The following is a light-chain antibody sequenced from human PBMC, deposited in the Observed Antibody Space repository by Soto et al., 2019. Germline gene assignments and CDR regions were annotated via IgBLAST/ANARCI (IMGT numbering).Light chain of an antibody. CDR3: QQRSNWIT. CDR2: DTS. V-gene: IGKV3D-20*02. Sequence: EIVLTQSPGTLSLSPGERATLSCRASQSVSSSYLAWYQQKPGRAPRLLIYDTSYRATGIPARFSGSGSGTDFTLTISGLEPEDFAVYYCQQRSNWITFGQGTRLEIK. J-gene: IGKJ5*01. CDR1: QSVSSSY.